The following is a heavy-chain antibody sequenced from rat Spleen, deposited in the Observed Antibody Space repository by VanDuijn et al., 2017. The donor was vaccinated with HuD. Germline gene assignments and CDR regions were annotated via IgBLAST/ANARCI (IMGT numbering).Heavy chain of an antibody. CDR3: TRHDNIGTANWFAY. CDR1: GFTFSNYG. J-gene: IGHJ3*01. Sequence: EVQLVESGGGLVQPGRSLKLSCAASGFTFSNYGMNWIRQAPTKGLEWVASISPSGGSTHYRDSVKGRFTISRDNAESTLYLQMDSLRSEDTATYYCTRHDNIGTANWFAYWGQGTLVTVSS. D-gene: IGHD1-5*01. V-gene: IGHV5-19*01. CDR2: ISPSGGST.